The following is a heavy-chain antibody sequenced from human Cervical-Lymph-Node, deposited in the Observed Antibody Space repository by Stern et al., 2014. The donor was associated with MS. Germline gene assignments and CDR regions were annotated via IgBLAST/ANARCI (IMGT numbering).Heavy chain of an antibody. CDR3: ARGSSTWRLFDY. CDR2: IYYSGST. J-gene: IGHJ4*02. D-gene: IGHD6-13*01. V-gene: IGHV4-59*02. Sequence: MQLVESGPGLVKPSETLSLTCTVSGGSVSSSYWSWIRQPPGKGLEWIGYIYYSGSTNYNPSLKSRVTISVDTSKNQFSLRLSSVTAADTAVYYCARGSSTWRLFDYWGQGTLVTVSS. CDR1: GGSVSSSY.